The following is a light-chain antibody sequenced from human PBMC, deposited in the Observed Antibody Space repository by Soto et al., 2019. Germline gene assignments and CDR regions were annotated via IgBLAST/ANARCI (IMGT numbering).Light chain of an antibody. J-gene: IGLJ1*01. CDR1: SSNIGAGYN. CDR2: GDT. Sequence: QSVLTQPPSVSGAPGQRGTISCTGSSSNIGAGYNVHWYQQLPGTAPKLLIYGDTARPTGVPDRFSGFKFGTSASLAITGLQAEDEADYYCQSYDSSLSGHVFGTGTKLTVL. CDR3: QSYDSSLSGHV. V-gene: IGLV1-40*01.